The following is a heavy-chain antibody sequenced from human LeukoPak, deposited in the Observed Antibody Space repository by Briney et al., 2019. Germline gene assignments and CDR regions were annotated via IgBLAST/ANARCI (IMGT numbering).Heavy chain of an antibody. CDR3: ARQGALFWSGYYIDY. Sequence: PSETLSLTCAVYSGSFSGYYWSWIRQPPGKGLEWIGEINHSGSTNYNPSLKSRVTISVDTSKNQFSLKLSSVTAADTAVYYCARQGALFWSGYYIDYWGQGTLVTVSS. V-gene: IGHV4-34*01. CDR1: SGSFSGYY. J-gene: IGHJ4*02. D-gene: IGHD3-3*01. CDR2: INHSGST.